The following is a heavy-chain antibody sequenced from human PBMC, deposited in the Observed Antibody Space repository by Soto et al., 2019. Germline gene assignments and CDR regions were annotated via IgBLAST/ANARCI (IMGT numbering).Heavy chain of an antibody. CDR1: GYSISNTNW. D-gene: IGHD3-22*01. V-gene: IGHV4-28*03. J-gene: IGHJ5*02. CDR2: IFYTGST. Sequence: PSETLSLTCAVSGYSISNTNWWGWIRQPPGRGLEWIGYIFYTGSTYYNPSLRSRVTMSLDTSKNQFSLKLSSVTAADTAVYYCARGYYYDSSGYFYFDPWGQGTLVTAPQ. CDR3: ARGYYYDSSGYFYFDP.